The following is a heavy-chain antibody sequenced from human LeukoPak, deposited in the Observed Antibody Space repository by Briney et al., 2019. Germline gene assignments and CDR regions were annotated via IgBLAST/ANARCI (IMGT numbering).Heavy chain of an antibody. J-gene: IGHJ4*02. Sequence: ASVTVSFKASVYTFTIYGISWVRQAPGQGLEWMGWISAYNGNTNYAQKLQGRVTMTTDTSTSTAYMELRSLRSDDTAVYYCARGYYDSSVAGVDYWGQGTLVTVSS. CDR1: VYTFTIYG. CDR3: ARGYYDSSVAGVDY. CDR2: ISAYNGNT. V-gene: IGHV1-18*01. D-gene: IGHD3-22*01.